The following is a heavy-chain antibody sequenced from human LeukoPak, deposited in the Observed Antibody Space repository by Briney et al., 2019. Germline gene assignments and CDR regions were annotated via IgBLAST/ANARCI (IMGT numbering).Heavy chain of an antibody. CDR3: ARLSADWYFDL. J-gene: IGHJ2*01. V-gene: IGHV4-59*01. D-gene: IGHD2/OR15-2a*01. Sequence: SETLSLTCTVSGGSISSYYWSWIRQPPGKGLEWIGYIYYSGSTNYNPSLKSRVTISVDTSKNQFSLKLSSVTAADTAVYYCARLSADWYFDLWGRGTLVTVSS. CDR2: IYYSGST. CDR1: GGSISSYY.